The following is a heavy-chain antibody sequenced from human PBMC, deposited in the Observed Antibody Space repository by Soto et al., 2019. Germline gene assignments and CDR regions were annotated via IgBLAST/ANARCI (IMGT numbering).Heavy chain of an antibody. CDR3: TTDGGVSAYPLFWA. V-gene: IGHV3-74*01. Sequence: PGGSLRLSCAASGFTFSRHWMHWVRQIPGKGLMWVSRIDNDGVGTSYADSVRGRFTMSRDNAKNTLYLQMDNLRVEDTAVYHCTTDGGVSAYPLFWAWGQGTLVTVSS. D-gene: IGHD2-8*02. J-gene: IGHJ5*02. CDR1: GFTFSRHW. CDR2: IDNDGVGT.